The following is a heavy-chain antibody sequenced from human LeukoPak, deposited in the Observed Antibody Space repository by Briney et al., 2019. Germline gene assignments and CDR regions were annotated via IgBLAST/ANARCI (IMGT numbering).Heavy chain of an antibody. J-gene: IGHJ4*02. CDR1: GFTFSSHA. Sequence: GGSLRLSCSASGFTFSSHAMHWVRQAPGKGLEWVAVIWYDGSNKYYADSVKGRFTISRDNSKNTLYLQMNSLRAEDTAVYYCARRGDYSSSWYDYWGQGTLVTVSS. CDR2: IWYDGSNK. CDR3: ARRGDYSSSWYDY. V-gene: IGHV3-33*08. D-gene: IGHD6-13*01.